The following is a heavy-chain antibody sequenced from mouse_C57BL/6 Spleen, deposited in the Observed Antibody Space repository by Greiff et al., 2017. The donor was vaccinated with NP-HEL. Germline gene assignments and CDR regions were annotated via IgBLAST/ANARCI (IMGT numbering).Heavy chain of an antibody. CDR1: GYAFSSSW. CDR2: IYPGDGDT. D-gene: IGHD2-2*01. CDR3: TGGYDEAY. V-gene: IGHV1-82*01. J-gene: IGHJ3*01. Sequence: QVQLKQSGPELVKPGASVKISCKASGYAFSSSWLNWVKQRPGTGLEWIGRIYPGDGDTNYNGKFKGKATLTADKSSSTAYMQLSSLTSEDSAVYFCTGGYDEAYWGQGTLVTVSA.